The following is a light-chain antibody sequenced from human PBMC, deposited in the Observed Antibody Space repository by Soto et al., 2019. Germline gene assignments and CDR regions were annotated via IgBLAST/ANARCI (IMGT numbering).Light chain of an antibody. CDR2: AAY. Sequence: DIHMTQSPSSLSASVGNEVTITCRASQTIMTYLNLYQLKPGKPPRLLIYAAYSLESGVTSRFRGSGSGTDFTITISSLQPEDLATYYCQPGYSPPLTVGGGTKVDIK. J-gene: IGKJ4*01. CDR3: QPGYSPPLT. V-gene: IGKV1-39*01. CDR1: QTIMTY.